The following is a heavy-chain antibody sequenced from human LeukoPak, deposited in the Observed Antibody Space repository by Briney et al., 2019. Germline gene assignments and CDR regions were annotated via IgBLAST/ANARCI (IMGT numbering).Heavy chain of an antibody. CDR2: IYTSGST. J-gene: IGHJ3*02. CDR3: ARDRSLSIAARPDAFDI. V-gene: IGHV4-4*07. CDR1: GGSISSYY. Sequence: PSETLSLTCTVSGGSISSYYWSWIRQPAGKGLEWIGRIYTSGSTNYNPSLKSRVTISVDTSKNQFSLKLSSVTAADTAVYYCARDRSLSIAARPDAFDIWGQGTMVTVSS. D-gene: IGHD6-6*01.